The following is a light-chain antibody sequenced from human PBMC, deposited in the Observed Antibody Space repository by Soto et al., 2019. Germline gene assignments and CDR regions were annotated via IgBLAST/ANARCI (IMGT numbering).Light chain of an antibody. CDR3: KSYAGSNTYV. Sequence: QPALTQPPSARGSPGQSFTISCTGTKNDIGVYDFVSWYQHHPGKAPRLIIYEVVQRPSGVPDRFSGYQYGNTASLTVSGLQAAAEADYFCKSYAGSNTYVFGSGTKVTV. V-gene: IGLV2-8*01. CDR2: EVV. CDR1: KNDIGVYDF. J-gene: IGLJ1*01.